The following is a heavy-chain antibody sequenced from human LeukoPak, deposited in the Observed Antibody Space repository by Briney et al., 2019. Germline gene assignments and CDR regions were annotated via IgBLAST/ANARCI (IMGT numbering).Heavy chain of an antibody. V-gene: IGHV3-21*01. CDR3: ARVDIAAAAYYYYYYMDV. CDR2: IGSSSSYI. Sequence: GGSLRLSCAASGFTFSRYDMHWVRQATGKRLEWVSSIGSSSSYIYYADSVKGRFTISRDNAKNSLYLQMNSLRAEDTAVYYCARVDIAAAAYYYYYYMDVWGKGTTVTVSS. D-gene: IGHD6-13*01. J-gene: IGHJ6*03. CDR1: GFTFSRYD.